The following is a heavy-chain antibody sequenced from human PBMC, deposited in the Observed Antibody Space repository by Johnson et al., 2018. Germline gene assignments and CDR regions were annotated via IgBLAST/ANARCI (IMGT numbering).Heavy chain of an antibody. D-gene: IGHD6-19*01. J-gene: IGHJ1*01. CDR1: GFTFSSYG. CDR3: AKGDSGWSFQH. CDR2: ISSDGSNK. V-gene: IGHV3-30*18. Sequence: VQLVETGGGVVQPGRSLRLSCAASGFTFSSYGIHWVRQAPGKGLEWVAVISSDGSNKYYADSVKGRFTFSRDNPRNTLYLQMNSLRAEDTAVYYCAKGDSGWSFQHWGQGTLVTVSS.